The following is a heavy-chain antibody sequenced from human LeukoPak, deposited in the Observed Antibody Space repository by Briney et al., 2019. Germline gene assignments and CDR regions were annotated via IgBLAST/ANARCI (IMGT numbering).Heavy chain of an antibody. J-gene: IGHJ4*02. D-gene: IGHD3-16*01. CDR1: GFTFGSYT. CDR3: ATSMGGGNVDY. V-gene: IGHV3-23*01. CDR2: ITATGSRT. Sequence: GGSLRLSCAASGFTFGSYTMSWVRQAPGKGLEWVSGITATGSRTYYADSVKGRFTISRDGSKNTLYLQLNSLGVDDTAVYYCATSMGGGNVDYWGQGTLVTVSS.